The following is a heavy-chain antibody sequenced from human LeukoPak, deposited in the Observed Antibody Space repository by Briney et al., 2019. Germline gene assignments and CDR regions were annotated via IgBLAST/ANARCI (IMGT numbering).Heavy chain of an antibody. CDR2: ISSSGSTI. CDR3: ARAVSGSYWDYYYYGMDV. D-gene: IGHD1-26*01. Sequence: PGGSLRLSCAASGFTFSSYEMNWVRQAPGKGLEWVSYISSSGSTIYYADSVKGRFTISRDNAKNSLYLQMNSLRAEDTAVYYCARAVSGSYWDYYYYGMDVWGQGTTVTVSS. CDR1: GFTFSSYE. J-gene: IGHJ6*02. V-gene: IGHV3-48*03.